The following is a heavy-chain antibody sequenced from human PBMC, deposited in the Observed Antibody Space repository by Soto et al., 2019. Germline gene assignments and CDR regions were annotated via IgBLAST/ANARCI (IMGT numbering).Heavy chain of an antibody. J-gene: IGHJ5*01. CDR2: INQYGTA. D-gene: IGHD6-25*01. CDR1: GGTLSTYY. Sequence: QVQLQQWGAGLLKPSETLSLTCAVSGGTLSTYYWAWVRQPPGKGLEWIGEINQYGTARYSPSLKSRVTMSVDSAKNQASLMLDSVTAADTALYFCASATVVHTAALKGVYHKWVDSWGKGTLATVSS. V-gene: IGHV4-34*02. CDR3: ASATVVHTAALKGVYHKWVDS.